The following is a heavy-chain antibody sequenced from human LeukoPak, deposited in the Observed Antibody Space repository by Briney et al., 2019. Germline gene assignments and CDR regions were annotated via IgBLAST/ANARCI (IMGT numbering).Heavy chain of an antibody. CDR3: ARGVRREGYRARNYFDY. Sequence: ASVKVSCKASGYTFTSYGISWVRQAPGQGLEWMGWISAYSGDTNYAQKFQGRVTITADESTSTAYMELSSLRSEDTAVHYCARGVRREGYRARNYFDYWGQGTLVTVSS. CDR1: GYTFTSYG. D-gene: IGHD5-12*01. J-gene: IGHJ4*02. CDR2: ISAYSGDT. V-gene: IGHV1-18*01.